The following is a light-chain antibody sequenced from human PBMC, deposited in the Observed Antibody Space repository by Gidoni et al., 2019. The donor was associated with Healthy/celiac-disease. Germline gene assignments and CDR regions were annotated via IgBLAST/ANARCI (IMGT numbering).Light chain of an antibody. CDR3: QQYKSYRYT. V-gene: IGKV1-5*01. J-gene: IGKJ2*01. CDR1: QSISSW. Sequence: DIQLTQSPSTLSASVGDRVTITCRASQSISSWLAWYQQKPGKAPKLLIYDASSLESGVPSRFSGSGSGTEFTLTISSLQPDDFATYDCQQYKSYRYTFGQGTKLEIK. CDR2: DAS.